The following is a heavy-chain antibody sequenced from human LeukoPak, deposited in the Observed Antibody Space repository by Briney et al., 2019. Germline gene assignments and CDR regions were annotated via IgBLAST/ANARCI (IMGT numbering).Heavy chain of an antibody. D-gene: IGHD2-2*01. J-gene: IGHJ6*02. CDR3: AINPTQLLGYYYYGVDI. CDR2: ISSTSSTI. Sequence: PGGSPRLSCAASGFTFSVYSMNWVRQAPGKGLEWVSYISSTSSTIYYADSVKGRFTISRDNAKNSLYLQMNSLRAEDTAVYYCAINPTQLLGYYYYGVDIWGQGTTVTVSS. CDR1: GFTFSVYS. V-gene: IGHV3-48*01.